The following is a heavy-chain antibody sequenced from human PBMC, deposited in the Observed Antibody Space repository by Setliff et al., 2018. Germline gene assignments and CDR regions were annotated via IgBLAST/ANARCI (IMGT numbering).Heavy chain of an antibody. CDR2: VYRGGSTT. CDR1: GFTFNNYA. D-gene: IGHD4-17*01. Sequence: PGGSLRLSCAASGFTFNNYAMSWVRQAPGKRLEWVSVVYRGGSTTFYADSVKGRFTISRDDSKNTLYLQMNSLTVDDTAVYYCAKDLGDDGHYYYYMDVWGTGTTVTVSS. J-gene: IGHJ6*03. V-gene: IGHV3-23*03. CDR3: AKDLGDDGHYYYYMDV.